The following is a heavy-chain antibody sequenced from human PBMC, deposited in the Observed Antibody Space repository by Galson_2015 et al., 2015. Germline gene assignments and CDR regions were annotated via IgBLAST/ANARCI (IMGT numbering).Heavy chain of an antibody. Sequence: SLRLSCAASGFTVSSNYMSWVRQAPGKGLEWVSVIYSGGSTYYADSVKGRFTISRDNSKNTLYLQMNSLRAEDTAVYYCARYYGSGSYSSYYYYMDVWGKGTTVTVSS. D-gene: IGHD3-10*01. CDR1: GFTVSSNY. J-gene: IGHJ6*03. V-gene: IGHV3-53*01. CDR2: IYSGGST. CDR3: ARYYGSGSYSSYYYYMDV.